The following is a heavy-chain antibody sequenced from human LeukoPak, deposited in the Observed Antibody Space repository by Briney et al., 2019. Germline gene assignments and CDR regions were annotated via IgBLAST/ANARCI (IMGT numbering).Heavy chain of an antibody. D-gene: IGHD3-10*01. J-gene: IGHJ6*02. CDR3: ARRAYYGSGSYPHYYYYGMDV. V-gene: IGHV4-59*08. CDR2: IYYSGST. CDR1: GGSISSYY. Sequence: PSETLSLTCTVSGGSISSYYWSWIRQPPGKGLEWIGYIYYSGSTNYNPSLKSRVTISVDTSKNQFSLKLSSVTAADTAVYYCARRAYYGSGSYPHYYYYGMDVWGQGTTVTVS.